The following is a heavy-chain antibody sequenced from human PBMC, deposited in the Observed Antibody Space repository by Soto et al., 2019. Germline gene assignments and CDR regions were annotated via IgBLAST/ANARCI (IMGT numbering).Heavy chain of an antibody. V-gene: IGHV4-34*01. CDR1: GGSFSGYY. Sequence: SETLSLTCAVYGGSFSGYYWSWIRQPPGKGLDGMGEINHSGSTNYNPSLKSRVTISVDTSKNHFSLTLRCVHAGDTDVYYCARGLYCSGGSCYAAFDIWGKGTMVTVSS. D-gene: IGHD2-15*01. CDR2: INHSGST. CDR3: ARGLYCSGGSCYAAFDI. J-gene: IGHJ3*02.